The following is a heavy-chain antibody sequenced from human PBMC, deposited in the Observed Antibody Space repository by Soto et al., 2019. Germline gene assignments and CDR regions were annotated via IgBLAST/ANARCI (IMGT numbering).Heavy chain of an antibody. CDR1: GLIFSDYH. D-gene: IGHD3-10*02. CDR2: IRRKANSYTT. J-gene: IGHJ6*02. CDR3: AMLGGWSGGSSGMDV. V-gene: IGHV3-72*01. Sequence: EVQLVESGGGLVQPGGSLRLSCAASGLIFSDYHMDWVRQAPGKGLEWVGRIRRKANSYTTEYAESVKGRCTISRDDSKNSLYLQMNSLKSEDTAVYYCAMLGGWSGGSSGMDVWGQGTTVTVSS.